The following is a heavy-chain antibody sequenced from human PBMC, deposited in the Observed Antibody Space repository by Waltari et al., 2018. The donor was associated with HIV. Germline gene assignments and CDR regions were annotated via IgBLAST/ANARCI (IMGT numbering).Heavy chain of an antibody. CDR2: ISGSGGIT. Sequence: EVQLLESGGGLVQPGGSLKVSCAASGCTFNTYPMSWVRQAPGKGLEWVSGISGSGGITYYADSVKGRFTISRDNSRNTLYLQMNSLRAEDTAVYYCAKDYIPASLAVDQFFDYWGQGTLVTVSS. CDR1: GCTFNTYP. D-gene: IGHD6-19*01. J-gene: IGHJ4*02. V-gene: IGHV3-23*01. CDR3: AKDYIPASLAVDQFFDY.